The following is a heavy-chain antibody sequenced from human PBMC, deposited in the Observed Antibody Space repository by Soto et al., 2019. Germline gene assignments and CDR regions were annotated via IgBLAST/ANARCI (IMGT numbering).Heavy chain of an antibody. CDR1: GYTFTSYG. J-gene: IGHJ4*02. D-gene: IGHD3-22*01. CDR2: ISAYNGNT. V-gene: IGHV1-18*01. Sequence: GASVKVSCKASGYTFTSYGISWVRQAPGQGLEWMGWISAYNGNTNYAQKLQGRATMTTDTSTSTAYMELRSLRSDDTAVYYCATHYYDSSGYPYYFDYWGQGTLVTVSS. CDR3: ATHYYDSSGYPYYFDY.